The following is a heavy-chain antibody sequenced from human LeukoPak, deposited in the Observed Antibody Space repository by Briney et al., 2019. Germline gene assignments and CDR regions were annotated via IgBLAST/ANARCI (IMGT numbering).Heavy chain of an antibody. V-gene: IGHV4-61*02. CDR2: ISSSGST. J-gene: IGHJ5*02. D-gene: IGHD3-10*01. CDR1: GDSISSGDYY. Sequence: PSETLSLTCTVSGDSISSGDYYWSWIRQPAGKGLEWIGRISSSGSTYYNPPLKSRVTISEDTSKNQFSLKLRSVTAADTAVYYCARGPRFGELLWHWFDPWGQGTLVTVSS. CDR3: ARGPRFGELLWHWFDP.